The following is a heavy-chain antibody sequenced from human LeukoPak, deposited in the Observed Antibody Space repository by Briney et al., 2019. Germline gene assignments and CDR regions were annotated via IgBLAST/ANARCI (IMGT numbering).Heavy chain of an antibody. CDR1: GGSISSSSYY. J-gene: IGHJ4*02. Sequence: SETLSLTCTVSGGSISSSSYYWGWIRQPPGKGLEWIGSIYYSGSTYYNPSLKSRVTISVDTSKNEFSLNLTSVTAADTAIYYCARGLASGYPPIPFDYWGQGTLVTVSS. CDR3: ARGLASGYPPIPFDY. D-gene: IGHD3-3*01. CDR2: IYYSGST. V-gene: IGHV4-39*07.